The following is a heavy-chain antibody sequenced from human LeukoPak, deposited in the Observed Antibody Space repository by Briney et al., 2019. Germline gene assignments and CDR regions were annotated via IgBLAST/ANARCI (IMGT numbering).Heavy chain of an antibody. CDR1: GFTFSRYS. Sequence: GGSLRLSCAASGFTFSRYSMNWVRQAPGKGLEWVSSISSSSSYIYYADSVKGRFTISRDNAKNSLYLQMNSLRAEDTAVYYCAKGKQWLGPSFDYWGQGTLVTVSS. CDR2: ISSSSSYI. D-gene: IGHD6-19*01. V-gene: IGHV3-21*04. CDR3: AKGKQWLGPSFDY. J-gene: IGHJ4*02.